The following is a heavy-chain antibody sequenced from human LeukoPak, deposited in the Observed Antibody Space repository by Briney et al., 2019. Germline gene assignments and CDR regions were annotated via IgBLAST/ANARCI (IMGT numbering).Heavy chain of an antibody. J-gene: IGHJ4*02. Sequence: PGGSLRLSCAASGFTVSSNYMTWVRQAAGKGLEWVSTIYAGGGTYYADSVKGRFDISKDNSKNTLYLQMSSLRAEDTAVYYCARGPYGSGSYYLYWGQGTLVTVSS. CDR2: IYAGGGT. CDR1: GFTVSSNY. V-gene: IGHV3-66*01. D-gene: IGHD3-10*01. CDR3: ARGPYGSGSYYLY.